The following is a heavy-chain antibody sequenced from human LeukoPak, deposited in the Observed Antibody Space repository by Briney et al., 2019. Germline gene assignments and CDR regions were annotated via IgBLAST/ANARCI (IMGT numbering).Heavy chain of an antibody. V-gene: IGHV3-30*04. D-gene: IGHD5-24*01. J-gene: IGHJ4*02. CDR3: ARDALPRTLQFHYFDY. Sequence: GGSLRLSCAASGFTFSSYAMSWVRQAPGKGLEWVAVISYDGSNKYYADSVKGRFTISRDNSKNTLYLQMNSLRAEDTAVYYCARDALPRTLQFHYFDYWGQGTLVTVSS. CDR1: GFTFSSYA. CDR2: ISYDGSNK.